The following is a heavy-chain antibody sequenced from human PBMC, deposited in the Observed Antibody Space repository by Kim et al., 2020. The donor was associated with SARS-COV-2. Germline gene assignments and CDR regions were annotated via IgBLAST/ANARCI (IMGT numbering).Heavy chain of an antibody. CDR2: IYPGDSDT. CDR1: GYSFTSYW. D-gene: IGHD1-26*01. Sequence: GESLKISCKGSGYSFTSYWIGWVRQMPGKGLEWMGIIYPGDSDTRYSPSFQGQVTISADKSISTAYLQWSSLKASDTAMYYCARQPRQQFKWELPLQGPFDYWGQGTLVTVSS. J-gene: IGHJ4*02. V-gene: IGHV5-51*01. CDR3: ARQPRQQFKWELPLQGPFDY.